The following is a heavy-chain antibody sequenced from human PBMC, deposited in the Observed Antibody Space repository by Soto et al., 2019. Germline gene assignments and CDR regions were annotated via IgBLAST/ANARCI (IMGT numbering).Heavy chain of an antibody. CDR1: GGSISSDNW. J-gene: IGHJ4*02. V-gene: IGHV4-4*02. Sequence: QVQLQESGPGLVKPSGTLSLTCAVSGGSISSDNWWSWVRQPPGKGLEWIGEIHHSGSTNYSPSLKSRATISVDKSKHQFSLKLNSVTAADTAVYYCARRPYYDSSGYYGYWGQGTLVTVSS. CDR2: IHHSGST. CDR3: ARRPYYDSSGYYGY. D-gene: IGHD3-22*01.